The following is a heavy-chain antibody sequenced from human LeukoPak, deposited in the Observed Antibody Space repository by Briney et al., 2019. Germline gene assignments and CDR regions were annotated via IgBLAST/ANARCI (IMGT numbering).Heavy chain of an antibody. D-gene: IGHD6-13*01. CDR3: AKVRLSSSWYVFDY. J-gene: IGHJ4*02. V-gene: IGHV3-30*02. Sequence: GGSLRLSCAASGFTFSSYGMHWVRQAPGKGLEWVAFIRYDGSNKYYADSVMGRFTISRDNSKNTLYLQMNSLRAEDTAVYYCAKVRLSSSWYVFDYWGQGTLVTVSS. CDR1: GFTFSSYG. CDR2: IRYDGSNK.